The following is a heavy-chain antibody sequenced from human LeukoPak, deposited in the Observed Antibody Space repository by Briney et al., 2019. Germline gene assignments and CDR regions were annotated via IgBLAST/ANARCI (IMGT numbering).Heavy chain of an antibody. J-gene: IGHJ6*03. CDR1: GFTFSGSA. V-gene: IGHV3-73*01. CDR3: TRRATTDYYYYYMDV. CDR2: IRSKANSYAT. D-gene: IGHD5-12*01. Sequence: PGGSLRLSCAASGFTFSGSAMHWVRQASGKGLEWVGRIRSKANSYATAYAASVKGRFTISRDDSKNTAYLQMNSLKAEDTAVYYCTRRATTDYYYYYMDVWGKGTTVTVSS.